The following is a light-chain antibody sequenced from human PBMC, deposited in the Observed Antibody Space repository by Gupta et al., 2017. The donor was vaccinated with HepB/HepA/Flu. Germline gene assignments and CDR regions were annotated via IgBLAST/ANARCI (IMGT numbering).Light chain of an antibody. J-gene: IGLJ1*01. CDR3: CSFAGSYTLYV. V-gene: IGLV2-11*01. CDR2: DVS. Sequence: QSALTQPRSVSGSPGQSVTISCTGTSGDVGGYNYVSWYQQHPGKAPKLMIFDVSKRPSGVPDRFSASKSGNMASLTISGLQAEDEADYYCCSFAGSYTLYVFGSGTKVTVL. CDR1: SGDVGGYNY.